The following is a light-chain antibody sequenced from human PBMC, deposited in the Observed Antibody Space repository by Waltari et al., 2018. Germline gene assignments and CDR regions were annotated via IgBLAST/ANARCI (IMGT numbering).Light chain of an antibody. CDR3: QQRSVWPLT. CDR2: DAS. CDR1: ESIYRY. Sequence: DIVLTQSPATLSLSLGERATLSCRASESIYRYLDWYQQKPGQAPRLLIYDASNRATGIPARFSGSGSGTDFTLTISGLEPEDYALYYCQQRSVWPLTFGGGTKVEI. V-gene: IGKV3-11*01. J-gene: IGKJ4*01.